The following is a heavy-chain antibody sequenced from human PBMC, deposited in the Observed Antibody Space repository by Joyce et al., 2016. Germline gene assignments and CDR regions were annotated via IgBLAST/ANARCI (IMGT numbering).Heavy chain of an antibody. V-gene: IGHV1-3*01. Sequence: QVSFVQSGAEVRRPGASVKVNCKASGHTFKAYTFHWLRQAPGHTLEWMGWSNAGAGTTKYSDGFQGRVTITRDASATTVSMELDSLRSEDTAVYYCAGGTWATAGGYLFDFWGQGTLVTVSS. CDR2: SNAGAGTT. J-gene: IGHJ4*02. CDR1: GHTFKAYT. D-gene: IGHD6-13*01. CDR3: AGGTWATAGGYLFDF.